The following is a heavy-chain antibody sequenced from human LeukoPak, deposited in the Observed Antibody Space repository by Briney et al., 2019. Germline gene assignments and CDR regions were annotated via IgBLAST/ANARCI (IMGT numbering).Heavy chain of an antibody. CDR1: GYRSSTYW. D-gene: IGHD6-19*01. V-gene: IGHV5-51*01. CDR3: ARSSGSGSSFFDF. Sequence: GESLKISFKVSGYRSSTYWIGWVRPMPGKGLEWMGIIYPGDSDTRYSPSFQGQVTISAHKSISTAYLQWSGLKASDTAMYYCARSSGSGSSFFDFWGQGTLVTVSS. J-gene: IGHJ4*02. CDR2: IYPGDSDT.